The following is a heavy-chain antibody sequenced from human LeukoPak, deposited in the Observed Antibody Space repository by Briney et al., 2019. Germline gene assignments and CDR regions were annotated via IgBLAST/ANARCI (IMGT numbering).Heavy chain of an antibody. D-gene: IGHD3-16*01. J-gene: IGHJ6*02. CDR3: ARDGGSGIRYDNYIYYGMDV. V-gene: IGHV3-53*01. Sequence: PGGSLRLSCAASGFTVSDNYMSWVRQPPGKGLEWVSFIYTGTNTYYADSVKGRFTISRDNSKNTVDLQMDSLRVEDTAVYFCARDGGSGIRYDNYIYYGMDVRGQGTTVTVSS. CDR1: GFTVSDNY. CDR2: IYTGTNT.